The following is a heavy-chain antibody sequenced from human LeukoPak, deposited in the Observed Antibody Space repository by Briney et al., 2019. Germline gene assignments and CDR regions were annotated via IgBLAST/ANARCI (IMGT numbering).Heavy chain of an antibody. V-gene: IGHV1-69*13. CDR1: GGTFSSYA. D-gene: IGHD4/OR15-4a*01. J-gene: IGHJ6*03. CDR3: AIHLTIEYYYYYMDV. CDR2: IIPIFGTA. Sequence: GASVKVSCKAPGGTFSSYAISWVRQAPGQGLEWMGGIIPIFGTANYAQKFQGRVTITADESTSTAYMELSSLRSEDTAVYYCAIHLTIEYYYYYMDVWGKGTTVTVSS.